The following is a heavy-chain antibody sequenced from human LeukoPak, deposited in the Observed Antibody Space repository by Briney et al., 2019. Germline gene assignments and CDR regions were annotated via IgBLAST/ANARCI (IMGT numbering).Heavy chain of an antibody. CDR3: ARDFGYYFDY. V-gene: IGHV3-30-3*01. J-gene: IGHJ4*02. D-gene: IGHD3-10*01. CDR2: ISYDGSNK. CDR1: GFTFSSYA. Sequence: PGRSLRLSCAASGFTFSSYAMHWVRQAPGKGLEWVAVISYDGSNKYYADSVKGRFTISRDNSKNTLYLQMNSLRAEDTAVYYCARDFGYYFDYWGQGTLATVSS.